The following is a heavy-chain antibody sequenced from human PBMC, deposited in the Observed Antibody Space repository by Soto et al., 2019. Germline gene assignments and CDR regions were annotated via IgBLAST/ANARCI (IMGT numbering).Heavy chain of an antibody. J-gene: IGHJ6*02. D-gene: IGHD1-26*01. V-gene: IGHV5-51*01. CDR3: ARHGKGSVSLLDYYYYRMDV. CDR1: GYSFTSYW. Sequence: GESLKISCKGSGYSFTSYWNGWVRQLAGKGLEGMGIIYPGDSDTRYSPSFQGQVTISADKSIITAYLQLSSLKASDTAMYYCARHGKGSVSLLDYYYYRMDVRAQRTTVTVSS. CDR2: IYPGDSDT.